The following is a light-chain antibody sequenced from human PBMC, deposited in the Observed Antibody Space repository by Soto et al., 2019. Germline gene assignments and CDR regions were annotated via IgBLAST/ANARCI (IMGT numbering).Light chain of an antibody. V-gene: IGLV9-49*01. CDR1: SGYSNYK. Sequence: QPVLTQPPSASASLGASVTLTCTLSSGYSNYKVDWYQQRPGKGPRFVMRVGTGGIVGSKGDGIPDRFSVLGSGLNRYLTIKNIQEEDECDYHCGADHGTGSNLVVFGGGTKLTVL. CDR3: GADHGTGSNLVV. CDR2: VGTGGIVG. J-gene: IGLJ2*01.